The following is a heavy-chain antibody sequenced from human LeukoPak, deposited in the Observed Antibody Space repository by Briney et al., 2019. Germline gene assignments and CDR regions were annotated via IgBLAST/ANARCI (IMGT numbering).Heavy chain of an antibody. CDR2: ISSGSSYI. J-gene: IGHJ4*02. CDR3: ARLSDSQAAGSHYFDY. CDR1: GFTFSSYS. Sequence: GGSLRLSCAASGFTFSSYSMNWVRQAPGKGLEWVSSISSGSSYIYYADSVKGRFTISRDNAKNSLYLQMNSLRAEDTAVYYCARLSDSQAAGSHYFDYWGQGTLVTVSS. V-gene: IGHV3-21*01. D-gene: IGHD6-13*01.